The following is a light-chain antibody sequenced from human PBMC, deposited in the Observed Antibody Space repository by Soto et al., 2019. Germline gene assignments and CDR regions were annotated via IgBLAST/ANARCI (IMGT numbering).Light chain of an antibody. CDR3: QTWDNSPVV. V-gene: IGLV3-1*01. CDR1: KLGEKV. J-gene: IGLJ2*01. Sequence: SSELTQAPSVSVSPGQTARITCSGDKLGEKVACWYQQKPGQSPVVVIYEDKKRPSAIPERFAGSNSGNTATLTISGTEAMDEADYYCQTWDNSPVVFGGGTKVTVL. CDR2: EDK.